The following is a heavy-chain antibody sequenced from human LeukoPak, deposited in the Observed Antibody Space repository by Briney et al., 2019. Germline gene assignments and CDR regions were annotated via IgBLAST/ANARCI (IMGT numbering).Heavy chain of an antibody. V-gene: IGHV1-46*01. CDR2: INTSGGST. D-gene: IGHD1-1*01. Sequence: VAPVKVSCKASGYTFTGYYMHWVRQAPGQGLEWMGTINTSGGSTSYAQKFQGRVTMTRDTSTSTVYMELSSLRSEDTAVYYCARGGRGEGTGTTRVAFDIWGQGTMVTVPS. J-gene: IGHJ3*02. CDR3: ARGGRGEGTGTTRVAFDI. CDR1: GYTFTGYY.